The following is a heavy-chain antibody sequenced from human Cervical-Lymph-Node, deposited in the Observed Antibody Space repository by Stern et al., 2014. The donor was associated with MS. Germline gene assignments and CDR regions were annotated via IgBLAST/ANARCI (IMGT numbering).Heavy chain of an antibody. CDR3: ARIGSGYRDY. Sequence: QVTLRESGPAVVKPTQTLTLTCTFSGFSLNTTGMRVSWVRQPPGKALEWLARIDCDDDKFYRTPLKPRPSIPKDTSKNQVFLRMTDMDPSDTATYYCARIGSGYRDYWGRGTLVTVSS. CDR1: GFSLNTTGMR. D-gene: IGHD5-12*01. V-gene: IGHV2-70*04. CDR2: IDCDDDK. J-gene: IGHJ4*02.